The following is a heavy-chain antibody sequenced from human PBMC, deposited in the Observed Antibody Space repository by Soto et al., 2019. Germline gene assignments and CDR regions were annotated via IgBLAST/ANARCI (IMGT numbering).Heavy chain of an antibody. V-gene: IGHV3-30-3*01. Sequence: GGSLRLSCAASGFTFSSYAMNWVRQAPGKGLEWVAVISYDGSNKYYADSVKGRFTISRDNSKNTLDLQMNSLRAEDTGVYCCARDASRFSSSWPDYWGQGTLVTVSS. D-gene: IGHD6-13*01. J-gene: IGHJ4*02. CDR2: ISYDGSNK. CDR1: GFTFSSYA. CDR3: ARDASRFSSSWPDY.